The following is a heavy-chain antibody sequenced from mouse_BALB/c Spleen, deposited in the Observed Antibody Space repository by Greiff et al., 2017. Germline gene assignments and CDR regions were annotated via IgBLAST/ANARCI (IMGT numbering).Heavy chain of an antibody. V-gene: IGHV1-87*01. Sequence: QVQLKQSGAELARPGASVKLSCKASGYTFTSYWMQWVKQRPGQGLEWIGAIYPGDGDTRYTQKFKGKATLTADKSSSTAYMQLSSLASEDSAVYYCASYYGSSYDYYAMDYWGQGTSVTVSS. CDR2: IYPGDGDT. J-gene: IGHJ4*01. D-gene: IGHD1-1*01. CDR1: GYTFTSYW. CDR3: ASYYGSSYDYYAMDY.